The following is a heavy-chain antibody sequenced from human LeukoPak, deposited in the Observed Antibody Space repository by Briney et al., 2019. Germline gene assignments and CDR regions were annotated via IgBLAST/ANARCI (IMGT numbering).Heavy chain of an antibody. CDR1: GFTFTNNW. D-gene: IGHD3-16*01. V-gene: IGHV3-7*01. CDR3: VRALGSPTADH. Sequence: GSLRLACAASGFTFTNNWMSWVRQAPGKGLEWVANIKSDGSEKYYVDSVEGRFTISRDNARNIVSLQMDSLRGEDTAVYYCVRALGSPTADHWGQGTLVTVSS. CDR2: IKSDGSEK. J-gene: IGHJ4*02.